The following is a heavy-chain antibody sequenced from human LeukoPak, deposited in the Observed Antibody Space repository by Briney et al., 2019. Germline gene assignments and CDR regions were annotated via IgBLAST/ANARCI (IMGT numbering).Heavy chain of an antibody. CDR2: INPSGGST. V-gene: IGHV1-46*01. CDR3: ARRHCSSTSCFSPYYYYMDV. D-gene: IGHD2-2*01. CDR1: GYTFTSYY. J-gene: IGHJ6*03. Sequence: GASVKVSCKASGYTFTSYYMHWVRQAPGQGLEWMGIINPSGGSTSYAQKFQGRVTMTRDMSTSTVYMELSSLRSDDTAVYYCARRHCSSTSCFSPYYYYMDVWGKGTTVTVSS.